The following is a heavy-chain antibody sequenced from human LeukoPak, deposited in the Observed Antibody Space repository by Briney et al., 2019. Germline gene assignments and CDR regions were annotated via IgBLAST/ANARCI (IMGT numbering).Heavy chain of an antibody. D-gene: IGHD2-2*01. CDR3: ARDQYCSSISCSTPLWS. V-gene: IGHV3-64*01. CDR1: GFTFSSYA. CDR2: ISSNGVST. J-gene: IGHJ4*02. Sequence: PGGSLRLSCAASGFTFSSYAMHWVRQAPGKGLEYVSGISSNGVSTDYANSVKGRFIISRDNSKNTLYLQMGSLRAEDMAVYYCARDQYCSSISCSTPLWSWGQGTLVTVSS.